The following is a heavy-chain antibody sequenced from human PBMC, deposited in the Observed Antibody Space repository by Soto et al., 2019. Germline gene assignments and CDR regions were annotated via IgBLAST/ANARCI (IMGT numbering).Heavy chain of an antibody. Sequence: GGSLRLSCAASGFTFSNYCMSWGRQTPGKGLERVATIKQDGNEKYYVETVKGRITVSRDNAKNSLYLQMNRLIAEDTAVFYCARDVKAILLVPPSTFQYYYYGMDVWGQGT. J-gene: IGHJ6*02. CDR3: ARDVKAILLVPPSTFQYYYYGMDV. CDR2: IKQDGNEK. D-gene: IGHD2-2*01. CDR1: GFTFSNYC. V-gene: IGHV3-7*01.